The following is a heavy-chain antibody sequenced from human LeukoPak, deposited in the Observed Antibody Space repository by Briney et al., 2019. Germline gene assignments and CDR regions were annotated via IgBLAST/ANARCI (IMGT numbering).Heavy chain of an antibody. CDR1: GYTFTGYY. J-gene: IGHJ6*02. D-gene: IGHD6-13*01. V-gene: IGHV1-2*04. CDR2: INPNRGGT. Sequence: GASVKVSCKASGYTFTGYYMHWVRQAPGQGHEWMGWINPNRGGTNYAQKFQGWVTMTRDTSISTAYMELSRLRSDDTAVYYCARDPRPTGYSSSWYPKEYYYYGMDVWGQGTTVTVSS. CDR3: ARDPRPTGYSSSWYPKEYYYYGMDV.